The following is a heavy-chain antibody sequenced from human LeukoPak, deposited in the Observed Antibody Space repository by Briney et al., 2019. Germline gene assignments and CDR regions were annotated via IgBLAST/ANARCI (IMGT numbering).Heavy chain of an antibody. CDR3: AGRLAYCSSPSCYYGRFALDI. V-gene: IGHV4-34*01. CDR2: INHSGST. D-gene: IGHD2-2*01. J-gene: IGHJ3*02. CDR1: GGSFSGYY. Sequence: SETLSLTCAAYGGSFSGYYWSLIRQPPGKGLEWISAINHSGSTNYNPSFKSRVTISVDTSKNQTSLKLSSVTAANTAEYYCAGRLAYCSSPSCYYGRFALDIWGQGTMVTVSS.